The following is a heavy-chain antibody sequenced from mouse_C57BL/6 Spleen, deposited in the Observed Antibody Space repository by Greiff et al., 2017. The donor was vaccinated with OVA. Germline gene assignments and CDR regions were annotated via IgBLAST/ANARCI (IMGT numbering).Heavy chain of an antibody. V-gene: IGHV1-55*01. Sequence: QVQLQQSGAELVKPGASVKMSCKASGYTFTSYWITWVKQRPGQGLEWIGDIYPGSGSTNYNEKFKSKATLTVDTSSSTAYMQLSSLTSEDSAVYYCARWLLRYAMDYWGQGTSVTVSA. CDR3: ARWLLRYAMDY. D-gene: IGHD2-3*01. J-gene: IGHJ4*01. CDR1: GYTFTSYW. CDR2: IYPGSGST.